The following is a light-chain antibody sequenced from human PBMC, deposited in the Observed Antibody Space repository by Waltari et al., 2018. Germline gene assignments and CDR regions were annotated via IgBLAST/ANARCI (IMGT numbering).Light chain of an antibody. V-gene: IGLV1-51*01. CDR3: GTWDSRLSAGEV. CDR2: DNN. J-gene: IGLJ2*01. CDR1: RSNIGNNY. Sequence: QSVLTQPPSVSAAAGQRVTISCSGSRSNIGNNYVAWYQQLPGAAPRLLIYDNNKRPSQISDRFSGSKSGTSATLGITGLRTGDKAVYYCGTWDSRLSAGEVFGGGTKLTVL.